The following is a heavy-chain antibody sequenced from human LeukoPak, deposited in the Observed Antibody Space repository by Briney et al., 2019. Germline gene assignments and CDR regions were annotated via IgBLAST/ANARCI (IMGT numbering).Heavy chain of an antibody. D-gene: IGHD5-12*01. CDR1: GFTFSSYA. Sequence: QSGGSLRLSCAASGFTFSSYAMSWVRQAPGKGLEWVSAISGSGGSTYYADSVKGRFTISRDNSKNTLYLQMNSLRVEDTAVYYCAKVEVATIGYYYYYYGMDVWGQGTTVTVSS. J-gene: IGHJ6*02. V-gene: IGHV3-23*01. CDR2: ISGSGGST. CDR3: AKVEVATIGYYYYYYGMDV.